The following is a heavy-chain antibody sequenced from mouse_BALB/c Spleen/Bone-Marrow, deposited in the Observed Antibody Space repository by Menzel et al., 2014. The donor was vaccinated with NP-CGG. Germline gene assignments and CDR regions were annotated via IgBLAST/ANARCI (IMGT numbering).Heavy chain of an antibody. CDR1: GYTFTDYE. CDR3: TIGGFDY. V-gene: IGHV1-15*01. J-gene: IGHJ2*01. Sequence: VQLQESGAELVRPGASVTLSCKASGYTFTDYEMHWVKQTPVHGLEWIGAIDPETGGTAYNQKFKGKATLTVDKSSSTAYMQLSSLTSEDSAVYYCTIGGFDYWGQGTTLTVSS. CDR2: IDPETGGT.